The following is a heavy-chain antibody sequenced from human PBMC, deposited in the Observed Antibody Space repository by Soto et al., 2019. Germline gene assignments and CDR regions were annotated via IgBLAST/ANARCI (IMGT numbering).Heavy chain of an antibody. CDR1: GFTFSSYA. D-gene: IGHD2-2*01. J-gene: IGHJ6*03. CDR3: TKLKDFCSSTSCYYYYMDV. Sequence: GGSLRLSCAASGFTFSSYAMSWVRQAPGKGLEWVSAISGSGGSTYYADSVKGRFTISRDNSKNTLYLQMNSLRAEDTAVYYCTKLKDFCSSTSCYYYYMDVWGKGTTVTVSS. CDR2: ISGSGGST. V-gene: IGHV3-23*01.